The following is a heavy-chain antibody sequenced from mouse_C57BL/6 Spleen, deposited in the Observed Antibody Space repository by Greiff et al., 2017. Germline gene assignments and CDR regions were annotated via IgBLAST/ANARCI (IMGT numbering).Heavy chain of an antibody. Sequence: VQLQQSGAELVRPGASVKLSCTASGFNIKDDYMHWVKQRPEQGLEWIGWIDPENGDTEYASKFQGKATITADPSSNTAYLQLSSLTSEDTAVYYCTTGSSGYVDYAMDYWGQGTSVTVSS. CDR2: IDPENGDT. D-gene: IGHD3-2*02. J-gene: IGHJ4*01. CDR1: GFNIKDDY. V-gene: IGHV14-4*01. CDR3: TTGSSGYVDYAMDY.